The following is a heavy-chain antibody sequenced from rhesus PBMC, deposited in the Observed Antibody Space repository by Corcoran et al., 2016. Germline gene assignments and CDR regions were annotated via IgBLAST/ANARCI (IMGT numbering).Heavy chain of an antibody. CDR3: AREGSSWQYYFDY. V-gene: IGHV4-127*01. D-gene: IGHD4-29*01. Sequence: QVQLQESGPGLVKPSETLSLTCAVSGYSISSGYGWSWIRQPPGKGLEWIGFISYSGSSYYTPSFKSRVTISIDTSKNQFSLKLSSVTAADTAVYYCAREGSSWQYYFDYWGQGVLVTVSS. CDR1: GYSISSGYG. CDR2: ISYSGSS. J-gene: IGHJ4*01.